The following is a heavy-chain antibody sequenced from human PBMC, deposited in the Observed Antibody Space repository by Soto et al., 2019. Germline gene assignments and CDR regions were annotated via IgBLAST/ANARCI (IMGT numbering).Heavy chain of an antibody. CDR3: ARSAAGTWVYFDF. D-gene: IGHD6-13*01. V-gene: IGHV4-31*03. J-gene: IGHJ4*02. CDR1: GGSISSSGFY. CDR2: SYYSGST. Sequence: QVQLQESGPGLVKPSQTLSLTCTVSGGSISSSGFYWSWIRQHPGKGLEWTGYSYYSGSTYYNPSLPRRATIPLATSTTPFSLKLSSVTAADTAVYYCARSAAGTWVYFDFWGQGTLVTVSS.